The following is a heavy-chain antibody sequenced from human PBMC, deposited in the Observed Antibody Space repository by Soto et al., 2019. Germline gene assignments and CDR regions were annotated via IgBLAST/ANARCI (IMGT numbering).Heavy chain of an antibody. CDR2: INHSGST. J-gene: IGHJ4*02. D-gene: IGHD3-16*02. CDR3: ARLRHDYIWGSYRPFDY. Sequence: PSETLSLTCAVYGGSFSYYYWSWIRQPPGKGLEWIGEINHSGSTKYNPSLKSRVTISVDTSKNQFSLKLSSVTAADTAVYYCARLRHDYIWGSYRPFDYWGQGTPVTVSS. V-gene: IGHV4-34*01. CDR1: GGSFSYYY.